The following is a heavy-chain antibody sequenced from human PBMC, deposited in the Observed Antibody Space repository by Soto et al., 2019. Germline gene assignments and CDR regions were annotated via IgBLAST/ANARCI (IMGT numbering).Heavy chain of an antibody. J-gene: IGHJ6*03. Sequence: QVQLVQSGAEVKKPGASVKVSCKASGYTFTSYYMHWVRQAPGQGLEWMGIINPSGGSTSYAQKCQGRVTMTRDTSTSTVYMELSSLRSEDTAVYYCARDSGRSYYYYYMDVWGKGTTVTVSS. D-gene: IGHD6-19*01. CDR3: ARDSGRSYYYYYMDV. CDR1: GYTFTSYY. CDR2: INPSGGST. V-gene: IGHV1-46*03.